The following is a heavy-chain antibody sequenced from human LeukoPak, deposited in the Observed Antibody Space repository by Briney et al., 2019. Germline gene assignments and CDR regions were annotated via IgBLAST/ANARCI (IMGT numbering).Heavy chain of an antibody. V-gene: IGHV3-30*01. CDR1: GFTFSSYA. J-gene: IGHJ4*02. CDR2: ISYDGSNK. CDR3: ASSPAPYYFDY. Sequence: GRSLRLSCAASGFTFSSYAMHWVRQAPGKGLEWVAVISYDGSNKYYADSVKGRFTISRDNSKNTLYLQMNSLRAEDTAVYYCASSPAPYYFDYWGQGTLVTVSS.